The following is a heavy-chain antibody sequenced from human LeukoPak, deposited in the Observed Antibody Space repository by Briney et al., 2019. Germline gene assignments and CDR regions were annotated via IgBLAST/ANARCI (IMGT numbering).Heavy chain of an antibody. D-gene: IGHD5-18*01. V-gene: IGHV4-30-2*01. CDR3: ARGPRYSYGL. J-gene: IGHJ4*02. CDR2: IYHSGST. CDR1: GGSISSGGYS. Sequence: SETLSLTCAVSGGSISSGGYSWSWIRQPPGKGLEWIGYIYHSGSTYYNPSLKSRVTISVDRSKNQFSLKLSSVTAADTAVYYCARGPRYSYGLWGQGTLVTVSS.